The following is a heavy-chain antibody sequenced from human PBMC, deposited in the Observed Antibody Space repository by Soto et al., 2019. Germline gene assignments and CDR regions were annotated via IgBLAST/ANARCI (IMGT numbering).Heavy chain of an antibody. CDR3: ARLYSSGWSDYYYYYGMDV. CDR2: IYHSGST. D-gene: IGHD6-19*01. Sequence: QVQLQESGPGLVKPSGTLSLTCAVSGGSISSSNWWSWVRQPPGKGLEWIGEIYHSGSTNYNPSLKSRVTISVDKSKSQFSLKLSSVTAADTAVYYCARLYSSGWSDYYYYYGMDVWGQGTTVTVSS. CDR1: GGSISSSNW. V-gene: IGHV4-4*02. J-gene: IGHJ6*02.